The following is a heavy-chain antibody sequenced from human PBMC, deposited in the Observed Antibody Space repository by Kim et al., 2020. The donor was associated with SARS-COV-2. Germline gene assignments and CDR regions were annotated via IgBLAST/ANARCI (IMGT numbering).Heavy chain of an antibody. CDR1: GYTFTSYD. J-gene: IGHJ6*02. CDR3: ARYGCSGGSCYFLYYYYYGMDV. Sequence: ASVKVSCKASGYTFTSYDINWVRQATGQGLEWMGWMNPNSGNTGYAQKFQGRVTMTRNTSISTAYMELSSLRSEDTAVYYCARYGCSGGSCYFLYYYYYGMDVWGQGTTVTVSS. D-gene: IGHD2-15*01. V-gene: IGHV1-8*01. CDR2: MNPNSGNT.